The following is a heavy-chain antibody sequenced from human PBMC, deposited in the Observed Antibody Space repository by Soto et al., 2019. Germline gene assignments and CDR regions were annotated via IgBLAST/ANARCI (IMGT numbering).Heavy chain of an antibody. CDR1: GFTFSSYW. J-gene: IGHJ4*02. D-gene: IGHD6-6*01. V-gene: IGHV3-74*01. Sequence: VGSLRLSCAAPGFTFSSYWMHWVRQAPGKGLVWVSRINSDGSSTSYADSVKGRFTISRDNAKNTLSLQMNSLRAEDTAVYYCARASSSSSLIDYWGQGTLVTVSS. CDR2: INSDGSST. CDR3: ARASSSSSLIDY.